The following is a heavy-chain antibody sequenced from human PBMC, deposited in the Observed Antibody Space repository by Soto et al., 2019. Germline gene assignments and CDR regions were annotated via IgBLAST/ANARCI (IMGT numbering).Heavy chain of an antibody. CDR2: ISYDGSNI. CDR1: GFTFSSYG. Sequence: QVQLVESGGGVVQPGRSLRLSCAASGFTFSSYGMYWVRQAPGKGLEWVAVISYDGSNIYYADSVKGRFTISRDNSKYTLYLQMNGLRAEDTAVYYCAKDSFFWVSGWDLNGMDVWGQGTTVTVSS. CDR3: AKDSFFWVSGWDLNGMDV. J-gene: IGHJ6*02. D-gene: IGHD6-19*01. V-gene: IGHV3-30*18.